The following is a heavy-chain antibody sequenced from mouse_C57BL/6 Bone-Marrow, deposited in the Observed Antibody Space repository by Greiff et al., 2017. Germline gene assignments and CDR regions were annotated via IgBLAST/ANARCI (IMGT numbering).Heavy chain of an antibody. Sequence: QVQLQQSGPELARPWASVKISCQAFYTFSRRVHFAIRDNNYWMQWVKQRPGQGLEWIGATYPGNGDTSYHQKFKGKATLTVDTSSSTDYMRLSSLTSEDSAVYYCACYCYGNYPHYFDYWGQGTTLTVSS. J-gene: IGHJ2*01. D-gene: IGHD2-1*01. V-gene: IGHV1-87*01. CDR2: GQGLEWIG. CDR3: SEDSAVYYCACYCYGNYPHYFDY. CDR1: YTFS.